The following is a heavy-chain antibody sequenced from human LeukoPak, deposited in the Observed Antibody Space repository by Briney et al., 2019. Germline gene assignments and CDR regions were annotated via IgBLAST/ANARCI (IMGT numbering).Heavy chain of an antibody. D-gene: IGHD6-13*01. CDR2: ISSSSSTM. Sequence: GGSLRLSCAASGFTFSSYSMNWVRQAAGKGLEWVSYISSSSSTMYYSDSVRGRFTISRDNAKNSLFLQMNSLRADDTAVYYCAREAIKGGAAAVDYWGQGIMVTVSS. CDR1: GFTFSSYS. J-gene: IGHJ4*02. V-gene: IGHV3-48*04. CDR3: AREAIKGGAAAVDY.